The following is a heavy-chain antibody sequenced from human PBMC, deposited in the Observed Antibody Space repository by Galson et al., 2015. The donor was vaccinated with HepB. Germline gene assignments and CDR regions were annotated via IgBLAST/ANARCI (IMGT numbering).Heavy chain of an antibody. CDR3: ARGGRGYCHTPTCSFDN. J-gene: IGHJ4*01. CDR2: TYYRSKWFN. Sequence: CAISGDSVSSNSAAWNWIRQSPSRGLEWLGRTYYRSKWFNDYAVSVKSRITINPDTSKNQFSLQLNSVTPEDTAVYYCARGGRGYCHTPTCSFDNWGQGALVTVSS. CDR1: GDSVSSNSAA. D-gene: IGHD2-15*01. V-gene: IGHV6-1*01.